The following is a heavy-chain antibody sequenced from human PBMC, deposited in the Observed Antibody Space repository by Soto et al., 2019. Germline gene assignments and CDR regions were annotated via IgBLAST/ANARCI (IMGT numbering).Heavy chain of an antibody. J-gene: IGHJ4*02. CDR2: ISAYNGNT. CDR1: GYTFTSYG. D-gene: IGHD6-19*01. Sequence: ASVKVSCKASGYTFTSYGISWVRQAPGQGLEWMGWISAYNGNTNYAQKLQGRVTMTTDTSTSTAYMELRSLRSDDTAVYYCARELYSSGWYLWDYWGQGTLVTVSS. V-gene: IGHV1-18*01. CDR3: ARELYSSGWYLWDY.